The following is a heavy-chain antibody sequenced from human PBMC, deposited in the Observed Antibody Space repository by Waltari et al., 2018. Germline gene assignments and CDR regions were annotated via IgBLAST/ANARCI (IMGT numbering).Heavy chain of an antibody. Sequence: QVQLQESGPRLVKPSETLSLNCSVSGGSISFHNWSWFRQSPRKGLEGIGYIYNSGNTNYNPSLKSRVTISADPSKNQFSLKVDSVTVADTAVYYCARLRDGYYYYYGMDVWGPGTTVTVSS. V-gene: IGHV4-4*09. J-gene: IGHJ6*02. CDR1: GGSISFHN. CDR2: IYNSGNT. CDR3: ARLRDGYYYYYGMDV.